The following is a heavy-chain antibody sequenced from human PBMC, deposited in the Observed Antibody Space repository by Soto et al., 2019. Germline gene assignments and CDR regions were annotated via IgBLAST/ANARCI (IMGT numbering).Heavy chain of an antibody. CDR3: ARIGWGGDS. CDR2: IPNNGSP. V-gene: IGHV4-61*01. J-gene: IGHJ4*02. Sequence: VQLQESGPRPVKPSEALSLTRSGSCGSFRTGSYHWSWIRQPPGKGLEWIGFIPNNGSPDYNPSLKSRVVVSIDRSKNQFSLKVNSVTAADTAVYFCARIGWGGDSWGQGTLVTVSS. CDR1: CGSFRTGSYH. D-gene: IGHD7-27*01.